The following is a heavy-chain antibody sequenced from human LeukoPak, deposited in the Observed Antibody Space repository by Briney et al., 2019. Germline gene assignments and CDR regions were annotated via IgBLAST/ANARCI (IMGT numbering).Heavy chain of an antibody. CDR2: IYTSGST. J-gene: IGHJ3*02. CDR1: GGSTSSYY. D-gene: IGHD6-13*01. Sequence: SETLSLTCTVSGGSTSSYYWSWIRQPAGKGLEWIGRIYTSGSTNYNPSLKSRVTMSVDTSKNQFSLKLSSVTAADTAVYYCAREGSSSWYVDAFDIWGQGTMVTVSS. V-gene: IGHV4-4*07. CDR3: AREGSSSWYVDAFDI.